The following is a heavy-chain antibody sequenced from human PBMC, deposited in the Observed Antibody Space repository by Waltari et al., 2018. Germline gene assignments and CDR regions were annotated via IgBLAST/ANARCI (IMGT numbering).Heavy chain of an antibody. D-gene: IGHD3-16*02. CDR1: GYTLTALS. Sequence: QVQLVQSGAEVKEPGASVKVSCKVSGYTLTALSRHWVRQAPGKGLEWMGGFDPEDGETINAKKFQGRVPMTEDKSTDTAYMGLSSLRSEDTAVYYCATGGGGSYLPARYWGQGTLVTVSS. CDR2: FDPEDGET. J-gene: IGHJ4*02. V-gene: IGHV1-24*01. CDR3: ATGGGGSYLPARY.